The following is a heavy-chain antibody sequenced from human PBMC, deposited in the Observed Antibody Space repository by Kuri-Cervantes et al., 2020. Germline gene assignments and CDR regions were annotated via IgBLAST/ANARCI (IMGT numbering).Heavy chain of an antibody. D-gene: IGHD3-3*01. V-gene: IGHV1-69*13. CDR3: ARAPITIFGVVIIPYYYYYMDV. J-gene: IGHJ6*03. CDR2: IIPIFGTA. CDR1: GYTFTGYY. Sequence: SVTVSCKASGYTFTGYYMHWVRQAPGQGLEWMGGIIPIFGTANYAQKFQGRVTITADESTSTAYMELSSLRSEDTAVYYCARAPITIFGVVIIPYYYYYMDVWGKGTTVTVSS.